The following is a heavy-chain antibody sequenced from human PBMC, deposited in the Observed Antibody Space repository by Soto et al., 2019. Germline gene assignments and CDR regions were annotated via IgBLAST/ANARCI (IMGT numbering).Heavy chain of an antibody. J-gene: IGHJ2*01. CDR3: AREYYDGRGYYFWNFEI. CDR2: RSTSKGDK. V-gene: IGHV1-18*01. Sequence: VQLLQSETEVRRPGASVRVSCKASGYIFTNFGINWLRQAPGQGLEWMGWRSTSKGDKQSGQKFRGRFTMTTDTSTNTAYMELTSLTSDDTAVYYCAREYYDGRGYYFWNFEIWGRGTLVTVSS. CDR1: GYIFTNFG. D-gene: IGHD3-22*01.